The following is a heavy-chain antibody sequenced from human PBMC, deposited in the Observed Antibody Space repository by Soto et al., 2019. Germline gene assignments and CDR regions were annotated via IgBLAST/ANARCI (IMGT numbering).Heavy chain of an antibody. CDR2: ISYDGSNK. Sequence: QVQLVESGGGVVQPGRSLRLSCAASGFTFSSYAMHWVRQAPGKGLEWVAVISYDGSNKYYADSVKGRFTISRDNSKNXXYQQRNILRAEDTAVYYCAREPVAYCCGACRTFDYWGQGTLVTVSS. J-gene: IGHJ4*02. CDR1: GFTFSSYA. V-gene: IGHV3-30-3*01. D-gene: IGHD2-21*02. CDR3: AREPVAYCCGACRTFDY.